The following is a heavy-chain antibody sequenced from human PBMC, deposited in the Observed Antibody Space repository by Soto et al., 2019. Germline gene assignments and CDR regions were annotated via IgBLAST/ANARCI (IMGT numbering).Heavy chain of an antibody. D-gene: IGHD3-22*01. V-gene: IGHV3-74*01. CDR2: INSDGSST. CDR3: ARVASYSYYSSVYYYFDF. CDR1: GFTFSSYW. Sequence: GGSLRLSCAASGFTFSSYWMHWVRQAPGKGLVWVSRINSDGSSTSYADSVKGLFTISRDNAKNTLFLQMNSLRAEDTAFYYVARVASYSYYSSVYYYFDFWGQGTLVTVSS. J-gene: IGHJ4*02.